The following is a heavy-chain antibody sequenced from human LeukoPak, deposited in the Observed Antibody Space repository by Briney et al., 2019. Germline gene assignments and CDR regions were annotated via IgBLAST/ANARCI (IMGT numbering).Heavy chain of an antibody. V-gene: IGHV4-59*01. CDR3: SAALGGWFAP. CDR2: IYYSGST. Sequence: SETLSLTCTVSGGSISSYYWSWIRQPPGKGLEWIGYIYYSGSTNYNPSLKSRVTISVDTSKNQFSLNLTSVTAADTAFYCASAALGGWFAPWGQGTLVTVSS. CDR1: GGSISSYY. J-gene: IGHJ5*02.